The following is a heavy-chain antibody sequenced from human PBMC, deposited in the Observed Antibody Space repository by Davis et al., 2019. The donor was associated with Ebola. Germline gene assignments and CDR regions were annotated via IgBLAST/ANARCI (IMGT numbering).Heavy chain of an antibody. CDR3: ASQYYHYASGSQSYYFDY. CDR1: GGSISSSSYY. J-gene: IGHJ4*02. Sequence: SETLSLTCTVSGGSISSSSYYWGWIRQPPGKGLEWIGSIYYSGSTYYNPSLKSRVTISVDTSKNQFSLKLSSVTAADTAVYYCASQYYHYASGSQSYYFDYWSQGTLVTVSS. CDR2: IYYSGST. D-gene: IGHD3-10*01. V-gene: IGHV4-39*07.